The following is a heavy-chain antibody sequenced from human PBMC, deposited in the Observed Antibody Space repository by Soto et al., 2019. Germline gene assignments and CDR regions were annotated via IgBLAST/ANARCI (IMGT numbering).Heavy chain of an antibody. Sequence: PSETLSLTCTVSGGSISSYYWSWIRQPPGKGLEWIGYIYYSGSTNYNPSLKSRVTISVDTSKNQFSLKLSSVTAADTAVYYCARLGDTHDYYYYYMDGWGKGTTVTVAS. CDR1: GGSISSYY. CDR2: IYYSGST. V-gene: IGHV4-59*08. J-gene: IGHJ6*03. CDR3: ARLGDTHDYYYYYMDG. D-gene: IGHD5-18*01.